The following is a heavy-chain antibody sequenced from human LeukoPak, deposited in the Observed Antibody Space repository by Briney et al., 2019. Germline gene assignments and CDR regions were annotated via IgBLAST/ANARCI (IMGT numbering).Heavy chain of an antibody. D-gene: IGHD3-10*01. Sequence: GRSLRLSCAASGFTFSSYGMHWVRQAPGKGLEWVAVISYDGSNKYYADSVKGRFTISRDNSKNTLYLQMNSLRAEDTAVYYCAKVGSGSESWGQGTLATVSS. J-gene: IGHJ4*02. CDR2: ISYDGSNK. CDR3: AKVGSGSES. CDR1: GFTFSSYG. V-gene: IGHV3-30*18.